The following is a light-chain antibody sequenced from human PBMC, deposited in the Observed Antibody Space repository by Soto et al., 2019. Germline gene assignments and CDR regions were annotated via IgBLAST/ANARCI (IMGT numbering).Light chain of an antibody. V-gene: IGKV3-11*01. CDR2: DAS. CDR3: QHRSNWPPGT. CDR1: QSVSSY. Sequence: EIVLTQSPATLSLSPGERATLSCRASQSVSSYLAWYQQKPGQAPRLLIYDASNRATGIPARFSGSGSGTDFTLTSSSLAPEDAAVYYCQHRSNWPPGTFGQGTKLEIK. J-gene: IGKJ2*01.